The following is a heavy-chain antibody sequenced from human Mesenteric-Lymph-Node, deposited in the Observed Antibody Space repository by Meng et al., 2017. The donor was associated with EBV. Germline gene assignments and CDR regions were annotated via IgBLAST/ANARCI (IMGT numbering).Heavy chain of an antibody. CDR3: ATQRSASYSY. CDR1: GGALSSSSYY. Sequence: QSHVEESGPAVEKPPEALARTVTAAGGALSSSSYYLGWIGHPPGRGLDWIGSIYYSGPTYYNPSLKGRVTISVDTSKNPFSLKLSSVTAADTAVYYCATQRSASYSYWGQGTLVTVSS. J-gene: IGHJ4*02. D-gene: IGHD1-26*01. CDR2: IYYSGPT. V-gene: IGHV4-39*01.